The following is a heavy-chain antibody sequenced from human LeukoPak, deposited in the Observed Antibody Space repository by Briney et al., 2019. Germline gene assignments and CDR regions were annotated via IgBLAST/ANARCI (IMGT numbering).Heavy chain of an antibody. CDR2: IYYSGST. D-gene: IGHD3-10*01. CDR3: AKDHTWFGELLTPYFDY. V-gene: IGHV4-39*07. Sequence: SETLSLTCTVSGGSISSSSYYWGWIRQPPGKGLEWIGSIYYSGSTYYNPSLKSRVTISVDTSKNQFSLKLSSVTAADTAVYYCAKDHTWFGELLTPYFDYWGQGTLVTVSS. CDR1: GGSISSSSYY. J-gene: IGHJ4*02.